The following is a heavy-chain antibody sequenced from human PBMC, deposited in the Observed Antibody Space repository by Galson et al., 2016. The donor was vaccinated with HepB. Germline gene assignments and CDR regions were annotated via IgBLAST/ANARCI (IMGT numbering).Heavy chain of an antibody. CDR1: GFIFSTYD. CDR2: IGTADDT. Sequence: SLRLSCAASGFIFSTYDMHWVRQVTGKGLEWVSGIGTADDTYYPDSVKGRFIISRENAKNSLYLQMNSLRAGDAAVYYCARVGIRDAFDVWGRGILVTVSS. J-gene: IGHJ4*02. V-gene: IGHV3-13*01. D-gene: IGHD3-16*01. CDR3: ARVGIRDAFDV.